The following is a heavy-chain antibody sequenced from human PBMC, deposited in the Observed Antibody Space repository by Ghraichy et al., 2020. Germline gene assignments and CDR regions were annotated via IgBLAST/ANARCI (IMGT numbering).Heavy chain of an antibody. CDR1: GRSINSGNYY. V-gene: IGHV4-30-4*08. D-gene: IGHD1-14*01. CDR2: IYHSGNTYRGST. CDR3: ARSEGVQVPRFAH. J-gene: IGHJ4*02. Sequence: SQTLSLTCAVSGRSINSGNYYWGWIRQPAGKGLEWIGNIYHSGNTYRGSTYFNPSLKSCITISVDTSKDHFSLSLTSVTAADTAVYFCARSEGVQVPRFAHWGQGTLVTVSS.